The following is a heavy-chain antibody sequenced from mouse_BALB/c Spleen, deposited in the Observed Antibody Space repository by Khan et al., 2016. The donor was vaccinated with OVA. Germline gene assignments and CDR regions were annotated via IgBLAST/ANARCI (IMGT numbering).Heavy chain of an antibody. Sequence: EVELVESGGDLVKPGGSLKLSCAASGFTFSSYGMSWVRQTPDKRLEWVAIIISGDIYTYYPDSEKGRFTISRDNAKNTLYLHMSSLKSKDPAMYYCAGQGYGGGFAYWGQGTLVTVSA. CDR2: IISGDIYT. CDR1: GFTFSSYG. CDR3: AGQGYGGGFAY. J-gene: IGHJ3*01. V-gene: IGHV5-6*01. D-gene: IGHD1-1*02.